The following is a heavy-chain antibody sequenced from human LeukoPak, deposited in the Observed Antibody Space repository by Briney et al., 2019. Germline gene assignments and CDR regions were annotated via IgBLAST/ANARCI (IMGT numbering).Heavy chain of an antibody. J-gene: IGHJ4*02. V-gene: IGHV4-31*03. D-gene: IGHD6-13*01. CDR3: ATYSSSWRTYYFDY. Sequence: PSETLSLTCTVSGGSISSSGYYWSWIRQHPGEGLEWIGYIYYSGSTYYNPSLESRVTISIDTSRNQFSLKPSSVTAADTAVYYCATYSSSWRTYYFDYWGQGALVTVSS. CDR1: GGSISSSGYY. CDR2: IYYSGST.